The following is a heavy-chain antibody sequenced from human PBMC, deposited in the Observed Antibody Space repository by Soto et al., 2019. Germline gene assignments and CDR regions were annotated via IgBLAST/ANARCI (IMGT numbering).Heavy chain of an antibody. D-gene: IGHD3-10*01. Sequence: QLQLQESGPGLVKPSETLSLTCAVSGGSITSGNSYSWAWIRQPPGRGLEWIGSISQTGATSYNPSLKSRVSVSLDKSKNQFSLRLSSVTAADMAVYYCAIAVSPYFGTWFDPWGQGTLVTVS. J-gene: IGHJ5*02. CDR3: AIAVSPYFGTWFDP. CDR1: GGSITSGNSYS. CDR2: ISQTGAT. V-gene: IGHV4-30-2*01.